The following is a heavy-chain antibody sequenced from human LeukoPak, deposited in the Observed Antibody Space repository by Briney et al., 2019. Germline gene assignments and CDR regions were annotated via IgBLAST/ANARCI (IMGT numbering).Heavy chain of an antibody. CDR2: MNPNSGNT. Sequence: ASVKVSCKASGYTFTGYYMHWVRQATGQGLEWMGWMNPNSGNTGYAQNFQGRVTMTRDTSTSTAYMELSSLRSDDTAVYYCARESGVARGFDFIGYWGQGTLVTVSS. D-gene: IGHD5-12*01. V-gene: IGHV1-8*02. J-gene: IGHJ4*02. CDR1: GYTFTGYY. CDR3: ARESGVARGFDFIGY.